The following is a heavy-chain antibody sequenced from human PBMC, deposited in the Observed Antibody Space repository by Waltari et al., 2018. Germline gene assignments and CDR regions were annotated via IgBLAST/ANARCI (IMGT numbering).Heavy chain of an antibody. J-gene: IGHJ6*02. CDR2: IIPIFGTA. D-gene: IGHD6-19*01. CDR1: GGTFSSYA. Sequence: QVQLVQSGAEVKKPGSSVQVSCKASGGTFSSYAISWVRQAPGQGLEWMGGIIPIFGTANYGQKFKGRVTITTDESTSTAYMELSILRSEDTAVYYCARAGGEQWLVRGYYYYGMDVWGQGTTVTVSS. V-gene: IGHV1-69*01. CDR3: ARAGGEQWLVRGYYYYGMDV.